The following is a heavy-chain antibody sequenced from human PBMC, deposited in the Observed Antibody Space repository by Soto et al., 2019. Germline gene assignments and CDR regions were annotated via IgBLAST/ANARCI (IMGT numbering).Heavy chain of an antibody. CDR3: ARDRIDQPGGYYMDV. D-gene: IGHD2-2*01. V-gene: IGHV4-31*03. Sequence: SETLSLTCTVSGGSISSGGYYWSWIRQHPGKGLEWIGYIYYSGSTYYNPSLKSRVTISVDTSKNQFSLKLSSVTAADTAVYYCARDRIDQPGGYYMDVWGKGTTVTVSS. CDR1: GGSISSGGYY. J-gene: IGHJ6*03. CDR2: IYYSGST.